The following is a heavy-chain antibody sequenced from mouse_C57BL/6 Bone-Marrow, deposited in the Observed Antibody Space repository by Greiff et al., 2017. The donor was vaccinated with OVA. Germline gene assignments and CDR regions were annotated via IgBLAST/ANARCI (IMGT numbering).Heavy chain of an antibody. CDR1: GYTFTDYN. V-gene: IGHV1-18*01. CDR2: INPNNGGT. CDR3: ARRGFFDY. J-gene: IGHJ2*01. Sequence: EVKLMESGPELVKPGASVKIPCKASGYTFTDYNMDWVKQSHGKSLEWIGDINPNNGGTIYNQKFKGKATLTVAKSSSTAYMELRSLTSEDTAVYYCARRGFFDYWGQGTTLTVSS.